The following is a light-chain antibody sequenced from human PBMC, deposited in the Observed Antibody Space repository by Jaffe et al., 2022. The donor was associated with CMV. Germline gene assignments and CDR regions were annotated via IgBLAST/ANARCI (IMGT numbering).Light chain of an antibody. J-gene: IGKJ2*01. CDR2: GAS. CDR1: QSVSSSY. Sequence: EIVLTQSPGTLSLSPGERASLSCRASQSVSSSYLAWYQQKPGQAPRLLIYGASFTATGIPGRFTGSGSGTDFTLTISRLEPEDFAVYFCHHYGSSPYTFGQGTKLEIK. V-gene: IGKV3-20*01. CDR3: HHYGSSPYT.